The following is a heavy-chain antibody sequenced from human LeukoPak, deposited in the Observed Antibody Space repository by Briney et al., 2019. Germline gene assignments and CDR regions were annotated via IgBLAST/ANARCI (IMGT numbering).Heavy chain of an antibody. J-gene: IGHJ4*02. CDR1: GYTFTSYA. D-gene: IGHD1-26*01. CDR3: ARGGTEWELPLPESNDY. Sequence: ASVKVSCKASGYTFTSYAMNWVRQAPGQGLEWMGWINTNTGNPTYAQGFTGRFVFSLDTSVSTAYLQISSLKAEDTAVYYCARGGTEWELPLPESNDYWGQGTLVTVSS. CDR2: INTNTGNP. V-gene: IGHV7-4-1*02.